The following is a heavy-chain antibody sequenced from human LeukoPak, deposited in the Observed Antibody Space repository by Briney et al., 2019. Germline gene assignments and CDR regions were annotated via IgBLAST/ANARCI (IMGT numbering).Heavy chain of an antibody. Sequence: SETLSLTCTVSGGSISSGGYYWSWIRQHPGKGLEWIGYIYYSGSTHYNPSLKSRVTMSVDTSKNQFSLKLSSVTAADTAVYYCARDNSGYDNYYYYGMDVWGQGTTVTVSS. D-gene: IGHD5-12*01. J-gene: IGHJ6*02. CDR2: IYYSGST. V-gene: IGHV4-31*03. CDR1: GGSISSGGYY. CDR3: ARDNSGYDNYYYYGMDV.